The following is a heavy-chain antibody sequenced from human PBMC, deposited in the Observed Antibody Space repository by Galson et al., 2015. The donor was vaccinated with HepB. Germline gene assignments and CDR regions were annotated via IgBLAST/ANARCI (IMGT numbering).Heavy chain of an antibody. J-gene: IGHJ3*02. CDR1: GFTLSSYA. CDR3: AKGRLQYLYDAFEI. Sequence: SLRLSCAASGFTLSSYAMTWVRQAPGKGLEWVSGITGSGASTDYADSVRGRFTISRDKSKSTLYLQMSSLRVEDTAVYYCAKGRLQYLYDAFEIWGQGTMVTVSS. CDR2: ITGSGAST. V-gene: IGHV3-23*01. D-gene: IGHD4-11*01.